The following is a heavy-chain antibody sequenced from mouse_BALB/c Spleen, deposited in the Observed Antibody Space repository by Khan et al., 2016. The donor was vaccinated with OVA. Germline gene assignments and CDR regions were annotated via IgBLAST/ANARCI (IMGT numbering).Heavy chain of an antibody. CDR3: AKGVWSYYFALDY. V-gene: IGHV2-6-5*01. CDR2: IWGGGST. Sequence: VQLQESGPGLVAPSQSLSITCTVSGFSLTDYGVSWIRQPPGKGLEWLGVIWGGGSTYYNSALKSRLSISKDNSKSQVLLKMSSLRTDDTAMYYCAKGVWSYYFALDYWGQGTSVTVSA. J-gene: IGHJ4*01. CDR1: GFSLTDYG.